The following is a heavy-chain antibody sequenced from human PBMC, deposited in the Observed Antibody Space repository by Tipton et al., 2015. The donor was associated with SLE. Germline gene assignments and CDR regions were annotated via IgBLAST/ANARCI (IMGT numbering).Heavy chain of an antibody. J-gene: IGHJ4*02. V-gene: IGHV4-39*01. D-gene: IGHD1-20*01. CDR1: GDSISGTTYS. Sequence: GLVKPSETLSLTCTVSGDSISGTTYSWAWIRQSPGKGLDWIGSVYYTGTTFYNPSLESRVTVSLDTSRNRFSLRLRSVTAADTAMYFCARHLGAPNWNYWGQGTLVTVSS. CDR2: VYYTGTT. CDR3: ARHLGAPNWNY.